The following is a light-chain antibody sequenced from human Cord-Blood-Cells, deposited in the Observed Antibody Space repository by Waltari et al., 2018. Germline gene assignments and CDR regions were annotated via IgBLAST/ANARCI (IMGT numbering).Light chain of an antibody. Sequence: DIQMTQSPSTLSASVGDRVTITCRASQSISSWLAWYQQKPGKAPKLLIYKASSLESGVPSRFSGSGCGTEFTLTISSLQPDYFATYYCQQYNSYPYSFGQGTKLEIK. J-gene: IGKJ2*03. CDR1: QSISSW. V-gene: IGKV1-5*03. CDR3: QQYNSYPYS. CDR2: KAS.